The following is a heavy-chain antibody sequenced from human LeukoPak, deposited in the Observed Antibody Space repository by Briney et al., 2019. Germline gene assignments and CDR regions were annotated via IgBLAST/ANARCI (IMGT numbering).Heavy chain of an antibody. CDR2: IHTSGRT. D-gene: IGHD4-23*01. J-gene: IGHJ5*02. CDR1: GGSISSYY. Sequence: TTSETLSLTCTVSGGSISSYYWSWIRQPPGKGLDWIGRIHTSGRTNYNPSLKSQVTISVDTSKNQFSLKLSSVTAADTAVYYCARDSDSRYGGWFDPWGQGTLVTVSS. CDR3: ARDSDSRYGGWFDP. V-gene: IGHV4-4*07.